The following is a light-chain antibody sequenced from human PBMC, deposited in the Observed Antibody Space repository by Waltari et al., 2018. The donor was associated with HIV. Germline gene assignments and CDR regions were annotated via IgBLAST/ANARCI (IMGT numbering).Light chain of an antibody. V-gene: IGKV3-11*01. CDR1: QSVSSY. CDR3: QQRSNWPPAT. Sequence: EIVLTQSPATLSLSPGERATLSCRASQSVSSYLAWYQQKPGQAPRLLIYDASNRATGIPARFSGSGSGTDFTLTISSQEPEDFAVYYCQQRSNWPPATFGQGTRLEIK. CDR2: DAS. J-gene: IGKJ5*01.